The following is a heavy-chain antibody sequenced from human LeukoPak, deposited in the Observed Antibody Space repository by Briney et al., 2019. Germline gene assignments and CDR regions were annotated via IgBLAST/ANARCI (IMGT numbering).Heavy chain of an antibody. CDR2: IIPIFGTA. Sequence: ASVKVSCKASGGTFSSYDISWVRQAPGQGLEWMGGIIPIFGTANYAQKFQGRVTITADESTSTAYMELSSLRSEDTAVYYCASTYYDFWSGHDDYWGQGTLVTVSS. J-gene: IGHJ4*02. D-gene: IGHD3-3*01. CDR1: GGTFSSYD. V-gene: IGHV1-69*13. CDR3: ASTYYDFWSGHDDY.